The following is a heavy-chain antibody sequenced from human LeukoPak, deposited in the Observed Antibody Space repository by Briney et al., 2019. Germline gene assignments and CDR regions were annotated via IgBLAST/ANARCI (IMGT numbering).Heavy chain of an antibody. J-gene: IGHJ6*04. Sequence: GGSLRLSCTVSGFTVSSNSMSWVRKAPGRGREGVSFIYSDNTQYSDSLKGRFTISRDNSKNTLYLQMNSLRAEDAAVYYGARARVGAKSVCRDVWGTGTTVTISS. D-gene: IGHD2-15*01. V-gene: IGHV3-53*01. CDR1: GFTVSSNS. CDR3: ARARVGAKSVCRDV. CDR2: IYSDNT.